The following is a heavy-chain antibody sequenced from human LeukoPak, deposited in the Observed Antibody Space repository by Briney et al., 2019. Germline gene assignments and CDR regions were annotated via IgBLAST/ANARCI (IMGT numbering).Heavy chain of an antibody. V-gene: IGHV3-53*01. Sequence: GGSLRLSCAASGFTVSSNYMSWVRQAPGKGLEWVSVTYSNGRTYYADSVKGRFTISRDISKNTLYLQMNSLRDEDTAVYYCARVLSGRGSLYDYYYYMDVWGKGTTVTISS. J-gene: IGHJ6*03. D-gene: IGHD3-10*01. CDR3: ARVLSGRGSLYDYYYYMDV. CDR2: TYSNGRT. CDR1: GFTVSSNY.